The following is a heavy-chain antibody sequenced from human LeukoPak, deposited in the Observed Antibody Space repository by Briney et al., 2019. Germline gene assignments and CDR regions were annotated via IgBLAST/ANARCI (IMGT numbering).Heavy chain of an antibody. CDR2: IYHSGST. D-gene: IGHD6-6*01. V-gene: IGHV4-38-2*02. J-gene: IGHJ5*02. CDR1: GYSISSGYY. CDR3: AGSSSSRGWFDP. Sequence: SETLSLTCTVSGYSISSGYYWGWTRQPPGKGLEWIGSIYHSGSTYYNPSLKSRVTISVDTSKNQFSLKLSSVTAADTAVYYCAGSSSSRGWFDPWGQGTLVTVSS.